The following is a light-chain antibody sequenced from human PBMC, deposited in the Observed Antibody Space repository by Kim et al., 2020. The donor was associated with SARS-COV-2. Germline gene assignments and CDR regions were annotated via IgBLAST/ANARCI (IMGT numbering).Light chain of an antibody. J-gene: IGKJ2*01. V-gene: IGKV4-1*01. CDR1: QSALYSSNNKNY. CDR2: WAS. CDR3: QQYYTTPYT. Sequence: DIVMTQSPDSLAVSLGERATINCKSSQSALYSSNNKNYLAWYQQKPGQPPKLLFYWASTRESGVPDRFSGSGSGTDFTLTISSLQAEDVAVYYCQQYYTTPYTFGQGTKLEI.